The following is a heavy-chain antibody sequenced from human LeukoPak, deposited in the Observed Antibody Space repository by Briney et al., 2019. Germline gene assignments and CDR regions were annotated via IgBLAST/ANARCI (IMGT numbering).Heavy chain of an antibody. CDR1: GYTFTSYD. J-gene: IGHJ6*03. V-gene: IGHV1-8*03. Sequence: ASVKVSCEASGYTFTSYDINWVRQATGQGLEWMGWMNPNSGNTGYAQKFQGRVTITRNTSISTAYMELSSLRSEDTAVYYCARVSPAMAYYYYYYMDVWGKGTTVTVSS. D-gene: IGHD5-18*01. CDR2: MNPNSGNT. CDR3: ARVSPAMAYYYYYYMDV.